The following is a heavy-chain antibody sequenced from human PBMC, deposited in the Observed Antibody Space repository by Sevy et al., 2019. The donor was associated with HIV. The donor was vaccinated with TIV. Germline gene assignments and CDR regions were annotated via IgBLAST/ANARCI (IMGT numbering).Heavy chain of an antibody. CDR1: GGSINSDH. V-gene: IGHV4-59*08. J-gene: IGHJ3*02. Sequence: SETLSLTCTVSGGSINSDHWNWIRQPPGKGLEWIGYVYYIGGTNYNPSLKNRVTISVDRTKNQFFLNLTSATAADTAVYYCARRNDFGIWGQGTMVTVSS. CDR2: VYYIGGT. CDR3: ARRNDFGI.